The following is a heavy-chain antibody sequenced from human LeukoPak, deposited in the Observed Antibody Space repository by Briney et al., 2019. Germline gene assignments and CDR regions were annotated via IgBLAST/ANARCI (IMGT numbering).Heavy chain of an antibody. V-gene: IGHV7-4-1*02. CDR2: INTNTGNP. Sequence: GGSLRLSCAASGFTFTSYAMNWVRQAPGQGLEWMGWINTNTGNPTYAQGFTGRFVFSLDTSVSTAYLQISSLKAEDTAVYYCARVPEGSGWYYFDYWAREPWSPSPQ. CDR3: ARVPEGSGWYYFDY. CDR1: GFTFTSYA. D-gene: IGHD6-19*01. J-gene: IGHJ4*02.